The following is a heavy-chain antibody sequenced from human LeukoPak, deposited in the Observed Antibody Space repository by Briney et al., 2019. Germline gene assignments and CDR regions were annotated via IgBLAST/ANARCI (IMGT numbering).Heavy chain of an antibody. D-gene: IGHD5-18*01. V-gene: IGHV3-23*01. CDR3: AKTPRAYSYVTDY. CDR1: GFIFSTCA. CDR2: ISGSGGST. Sequence: PGGSLRLSCAASGFIFSTCAMTGVRQAPGKGLEWVSAISGSGGSTYYADSVKGRFTISRDNSRNALYLQMNSLRADDTAVYYCAKTPRAYSYVTDYWGQGTLVTVSS. J-gene: IGHJ4*02.